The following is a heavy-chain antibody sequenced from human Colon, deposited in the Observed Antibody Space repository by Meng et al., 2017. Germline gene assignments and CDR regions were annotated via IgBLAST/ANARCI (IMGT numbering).Heavy chain of an antibody. V-gene: IGHV4-31*03. CDR3: ARVVSLVVKGNWFDS. D-gene: IGHD2-15*01. CDR2: IDHSGTT. Sequence: QVQLRESGPVLVKPSQTLSLTCNGSGDSITSGGYYWSWIRQHPGKGLEWIGYIDHSGTTYDNPSLKTRLTMSVDTSKNQFSLKLTSVTAADTAVYYCARVVSLVVKGNWFDSWGQGTLVTVSS. J-gene: IGHJ5*01. CDR1: GDSITSGGYY.